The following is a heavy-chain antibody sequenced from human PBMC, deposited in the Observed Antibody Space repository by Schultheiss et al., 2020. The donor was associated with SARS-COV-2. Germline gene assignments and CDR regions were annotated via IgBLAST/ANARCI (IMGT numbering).Heavy chain of an antibody. D-gene: IGHD1-7*01. Sequence: SETLSLTCTVSGGSISSGSYYWSWIRQPAGKGLEWIGRIYTSGSTNYNPSLKSRVTISVDTSKNQFSLKLSSVTAADTAVYYCARDRELGYWGQGTLVTVSS. CDR1: GGSISSGSYY. V-gene: IGHV4-61*02. CDR3: ARDRELGY. CDR2: IYTSGST. J-gene: IGHJ4*02.